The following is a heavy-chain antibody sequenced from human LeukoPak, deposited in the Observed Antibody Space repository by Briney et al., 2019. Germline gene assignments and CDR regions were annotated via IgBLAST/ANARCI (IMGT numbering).Heavy chain of an antibody. J-gene: IGHJ6*03. Sequence: PSETLSLTCAVYGGSFSGYYWSWIRQPPGKGLEWIGSIYYSGSTYYNPSLKSRVTISVDTSKNQFSLKLSSVTAADTAVYYCARQAYSSSWYVVDGYYYMDVWGKGTTVTVSS. V-gene: IGHV4-34*01. D-gene: IGHD6-13*01. CDR2: IYYSGST. CDR1: GGSFSGYY. CDR3: ARQAYSSSWYVVDGYYYMDV.